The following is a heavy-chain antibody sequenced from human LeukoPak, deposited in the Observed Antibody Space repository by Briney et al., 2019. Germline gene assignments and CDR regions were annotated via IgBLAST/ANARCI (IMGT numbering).Heavy chain of an antibody. CDR1: GYTFTSYG. D-gene: IGHD3-10*01. Sequence: ASVKVSCKKSGYTFTSYGISWVREDPGQGGEWVGWTSSFSDNTKYAERFQGRVTMTTDISTRTAYMELRSLRFDDTAVYYCARVQVKTRGSYFRDDYWGQGTLVTVSS. CDR3: ARVQVKTRGSYFRDDY. J-gene: IGHJ4*02. V-gene: IGHV1-18*01. CDR2: TSSFSDNT.